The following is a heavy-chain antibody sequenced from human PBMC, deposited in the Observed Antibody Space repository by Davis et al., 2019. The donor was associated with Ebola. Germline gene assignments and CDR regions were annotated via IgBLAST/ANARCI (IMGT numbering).Heavy chain of an antibody. V-gene: IGHV3-33*01. CDR2: IWYDGSNK. CDR3: ARGSYQEVEFDY. J-gene: IGHJ4*02. Sequence: GESLKISCAASGFTFSSYGMHWVRQAPGKGLEWVAVIWYDGSNKYYADSVKGRFTISRDNSKNTLYLQMNSLRAEDTAVYYCARGSYQEVEFDYWGQGTLVTVSS. D-gene: IGHD1-26*01. CDR1: GFTFSSYG.